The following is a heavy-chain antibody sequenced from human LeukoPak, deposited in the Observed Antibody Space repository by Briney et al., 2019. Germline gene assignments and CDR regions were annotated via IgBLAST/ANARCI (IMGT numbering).Heavy chain of an antibody. CDR3: ASGELLYEALDY. CDR1: GFTFSSYG. CDR2: IWYDGSNK. V-gene: IGHV3-33*01. D-gene: IGHD1-26*01. Sequence: GRSLRLSCAASGFTFSSYGMHWVRQAPGKGLEWVAVIWYDGSNKYYADSVKGRFTISRDNSKNTLYLQMSSLRAEDTAVYYCASGELLYEALDYWGQGTLVTVSS. J-gene: IGHJ4*02.